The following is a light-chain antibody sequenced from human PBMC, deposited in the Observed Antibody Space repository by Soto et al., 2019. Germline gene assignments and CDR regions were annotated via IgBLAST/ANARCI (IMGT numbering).Light chain of an antibody. J-gene: IGLJ1*01. CDR3: QSYDSSLNGFFV. V-gene: IGLV1-40*01. Sequence: VLTRAPSVSGVLGQRVTISCNGSSSNIGAGYDVHWYQQVPGTAPKLLIYGNSNRPSGVPDRFSGSKSGTSGSLAITGLQAEDDADYYCQSYDSSLNGFFVFGTGTKVTVL. CDR2: GNS. CDR1: SSNIGAGYD.